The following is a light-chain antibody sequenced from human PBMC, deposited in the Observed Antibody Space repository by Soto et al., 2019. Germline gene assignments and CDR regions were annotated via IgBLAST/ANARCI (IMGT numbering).Light chain of an antibody. CDR3: QQYGSSPST. Sequence: EIVLTQSPGTLSLSPGERATLSCRASQSVSSSYLAWYQQKPGQAPRLLIYGASSRATGIPDRFSGSGSGTDSTLTFSRLEPEDFAVYYCQQYGSSPSTFGPGTKVDIK. V-gene: IGKV3-20*01. J-gene: IGKJ3*01. CDR2: GAS. CDR1: QSVSSSY.